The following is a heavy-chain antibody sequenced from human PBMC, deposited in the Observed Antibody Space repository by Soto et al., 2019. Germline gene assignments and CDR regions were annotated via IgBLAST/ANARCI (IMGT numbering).Heavy chain of an antibody. J-gene: IGHJ5*02. Sequence: QVHLQESGPRLVKPSETLSLTCTVSGGSISNYYWSWIRQPPGRGLEWIGHIFYSGSTNYNPALKSRVTITVDTSKSQFSLKLSSVPAADTAVYYCAKDSGYTYGYFRWFDPWGQGTLVTVSS. V-gene: IGHV4-59*01. CDR3: AKDSGYTYGYFRWFDP. D-gene: IGHD5-18*01. CDR2: IFYSGST. CDR1: GGSISNYY.